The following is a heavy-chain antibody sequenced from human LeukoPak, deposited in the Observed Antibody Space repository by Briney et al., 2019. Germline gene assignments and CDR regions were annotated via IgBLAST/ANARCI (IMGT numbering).Heavy chain of an antibody. CDR2: INHSGST. J-gene: IGHJ4*02. CDR3: ARYAAGEGVFDY. D-gene: IGHD6-13*01. Sequence: SEALSLTCAVYGGSFSGYYWSWIRQPPGKGLEWIGEINHSGSTNYNPPLKSRVTISVDTSKNQFSLKLSSVTAADTAVYYCARYAAGEGVFDYWGQGTLVTVSS. CDR1: GGSFSGYY. V-gene: IGHV4-34*01.